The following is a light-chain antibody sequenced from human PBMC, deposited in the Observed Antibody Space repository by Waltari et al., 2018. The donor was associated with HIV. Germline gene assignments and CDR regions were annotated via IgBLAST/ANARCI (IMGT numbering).Light chain of an antibody. CDR1: SSDVGGYNY. CDR3: SSYTSSSTFWV. J-gene: IGLJ3*02. CDR2: DVS. Sequence: QSALTQPASVSGSPGQSITISCPGTSSDVGGYNYVSWYQQHPGKDPKHMLYDVSNRRSGVSNRFPGSKSGNTASLTISGLQAEDEADYYCSSYTSSSTFWVFGGGTKLTVL. V-gene: IGLV2-14*03.